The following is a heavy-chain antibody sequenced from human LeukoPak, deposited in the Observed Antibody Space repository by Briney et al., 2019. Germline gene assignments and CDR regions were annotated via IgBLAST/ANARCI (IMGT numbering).Heavy chain of an antibody. J-gene: IGHJ4*02. CDR1: GFTFSSYA. CDR3: ASGQLVYASTDY. D-gene: IGHD2-8*01. V-gene: IGHV3-30-3*01. CDR2: ISYDGSNK. Sequence: GGSLRLSCAASGFTFSSYAMHWVRQAPGKGLEWVAVISYDGSNKYYADSVEGRFTISRDNAKNSLYLQMNSLRAEDTAVYYCASGQLVYASTDYWGQGTLVTVSS.